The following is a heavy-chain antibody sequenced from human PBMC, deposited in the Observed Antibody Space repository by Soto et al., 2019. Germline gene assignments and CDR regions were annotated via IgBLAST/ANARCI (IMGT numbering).Heavy chain of an antibody. CDR3: ARREEGYYDSSGYYYYYYGMDV. V-gene: IGHV4-39*01. J-gene: IGHJ6*02. Sequence: QLQLQESGPGLVKPSETLSLTCTVSGGSISSSSYYWGWIRQPPGKGLEWIGSIYYSGSTYYNPSLKSRVTISVDTSKNQFSLKLSSVTAADTAVYYCARREEGYYDSSGYYYYYYGMDVWGQGTTVTVSS. CDR2: IYYSGST. D-gene: IGHD3-22*01. CDR1: GGSISSSSYY.